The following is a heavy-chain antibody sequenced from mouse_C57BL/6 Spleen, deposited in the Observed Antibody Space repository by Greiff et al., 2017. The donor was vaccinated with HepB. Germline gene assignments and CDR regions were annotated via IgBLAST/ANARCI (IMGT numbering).Heavy chain of an antibody. J-gene: IGHJ3*01. V-gene: IGHV1-72*01. Sequence: VQLQQPGAELVKPGASVKLSCKASGYTFTSYWMHWVKQRPGRGLEWIGRIDPNSGGTKYNEKFKSKAKLTVDKPSSTAYMQLSSLTSEDSAVYDCARERPVYYGSIPFAYWGQGTLVTVSA. CDR1: GYTFTSYW. D-gene: IGHD1-1*01. CDR3: ARERPVYYGSIPFAY. CDR2: IDPNSGGT.